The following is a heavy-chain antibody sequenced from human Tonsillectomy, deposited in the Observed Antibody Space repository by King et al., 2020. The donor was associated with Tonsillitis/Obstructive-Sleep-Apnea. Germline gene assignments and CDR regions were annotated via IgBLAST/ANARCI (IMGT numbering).Heavy chain of an antibody. D-gene: IGHD3-22*01. CDR2: ISWNSGSI. CDR1: GFTFDDYA. J-gene: IGHJ6*03. Sequence: VQLVESGGGLVQPGRSLRLSCAASGFTFDDYAMHWVRQVPGKGLEWVSGISWNSGSIGYADSVKGRFTISRDNAKNSLYLQMNSLRAEDTALYYCAKGVNSYYLDVWGKGTTVTVSS. CDR3: AKGVNSYYLDV. V-gene: IGHV3-9*01.